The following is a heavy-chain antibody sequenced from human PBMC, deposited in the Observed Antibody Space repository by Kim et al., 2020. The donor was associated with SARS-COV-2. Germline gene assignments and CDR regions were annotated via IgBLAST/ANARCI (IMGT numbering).Heavy chain of an antibody. V-gene: IGHV3-7*01. CDR2: IDQDGSER. J-gene: IGHJ1*01. CDR3: ARHHDSSGYYPEYLQS. Sequence: GGSLRLSCAVSGFSISRYWMSWVRQAPGKGLEWVANIDQDGSERYYVDSVKDRFTISRDNGKNSLFLQMKSLRAEDTAVYYCARHHDSSGYYPEYLQSWGQGTLVTVSS. CDR1: GFSISRYW. D-gene: IGHD3-22*01.